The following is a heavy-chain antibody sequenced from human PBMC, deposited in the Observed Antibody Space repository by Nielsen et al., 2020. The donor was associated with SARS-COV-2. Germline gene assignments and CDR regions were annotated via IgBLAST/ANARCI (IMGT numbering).Heavy chain of an antibody. V-gene: IGHV3-11*05. CDR3: ARDPGLGLDYGDYSVYFDY. D-gene: IGHD4-17*01. CDR1: GFTFSDYY. Sequence: GESLKISCAASGFTFSDYYMSWIRQAPGTGLEWVSYISSSSSYTNYADSVKGRFTISRDNAKNSLYLQMNSLRAEDTAVYYCARDPGLGLDYGDYSVYFDYWGQGTLVTVSS. CDR2: ISSSSSYT. J-gene: IGHJ4*02.